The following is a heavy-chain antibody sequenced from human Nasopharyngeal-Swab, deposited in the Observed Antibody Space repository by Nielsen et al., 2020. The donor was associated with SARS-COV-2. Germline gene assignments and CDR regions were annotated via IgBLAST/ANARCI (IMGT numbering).Heavy chain of an antibody. J-gene: IGHJ2*01. Sequence: SETLSLTCDVNGGPFSGFSWSWIRQSQGKGLEGIGEIRSSGATNYNPSLQNPSLNGRVTLSLTSSDNQFSLEVTSVAVADTAVYYCARGVKRSGNWYFDLWGRGALVTVSS. V-gene: IGHV4-34*01. CDR2: IRSSGAT. CDR3: ARGVKRSGNWYFDL. CDR1: GGPFSGFS. D-gene: IGHD1-26*01.